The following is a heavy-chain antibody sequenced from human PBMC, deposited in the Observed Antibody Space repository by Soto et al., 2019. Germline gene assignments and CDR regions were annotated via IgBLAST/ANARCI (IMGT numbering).Heavy chain of an antibody. CDR2: ITGTGGNT. CDR3: AKRPTYSSNWYSFDC. V-gene: IGHV3-23*01. CDR1: GFTFSSYA. J-gene: IGHJ4*02. D-gene: IGHD6-13*01. Sequence: PGGSLRLSCAASGFTFSSYAMSWVRQAPGKGLEWVSTITGTGGNTYYADSVKGRFTISRDNSKNTLYLQMNNLRVEGTAVYYCAKRPTYSSNWYSFDCWGQGTLVTVSS.